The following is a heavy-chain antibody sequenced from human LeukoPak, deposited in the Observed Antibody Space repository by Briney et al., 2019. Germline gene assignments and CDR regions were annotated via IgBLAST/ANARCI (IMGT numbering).Heavy chain of an antibody. CDR3: AKRGYDFWSGYYIDY. Sequence: GGSLRLSCAASGFTFSSYAMSWVRQAPGEGLEWVSAISGSGGSTYYADSVKGRFTISRDNSKNTLYLQMNSLRAEDTAVYYCAKRGYDFWSGYYIDYWGQGTLVTVSS. D-gene: IGHD3-3*01. CDR1: GFTFSSYA. J-gene: IGHJ4*02. V-gene: IGHV3-23*01. CDR2: ISGSGGST.